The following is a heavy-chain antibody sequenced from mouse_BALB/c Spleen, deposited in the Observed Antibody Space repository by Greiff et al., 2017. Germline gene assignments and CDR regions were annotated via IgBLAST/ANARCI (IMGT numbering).Heavy chain of an antibody. D-gene: IGHD2-3*01. J-gene: IGHJ2*01. CDR1: GFTFSSFG. CDR2: ISSGSSTI. CDR3: ARSGWLLTYFDY. Sequence: EVQLQQSGGGLVQPGGSRKLSCATSGFTFSSFGMHWVRQAPEKGLEWVAYISSGSSTIYYADTVKGRFTISRDNPKNTLFLQMTSLRSEDTAMYYCARSGWLLTYFDYWGQGTTLTVSS. V-gene: IGHV5-17*02.